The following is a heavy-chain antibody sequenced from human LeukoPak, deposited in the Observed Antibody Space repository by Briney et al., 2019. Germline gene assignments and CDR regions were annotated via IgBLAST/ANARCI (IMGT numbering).Heavy chain of an antibody. CDR1: GGSISSSSYY. CDR2: IYYSGST. CDR3: ASSYDFWSGNDY. D-gene: IGHD3-3*01. J-gene: IGHJ4*02. V-gene: IGHV4-39*07. Sequence: PSETLSLTCTVSGGSISSSSYYWGWIRQPPGKGLEWIGSIYYSGSTYYNPSLKSRVTISVDTSKNQFSLKLSSVTAADTAVYYCASSYDFWSGNDYWGQGTLVTVSS.